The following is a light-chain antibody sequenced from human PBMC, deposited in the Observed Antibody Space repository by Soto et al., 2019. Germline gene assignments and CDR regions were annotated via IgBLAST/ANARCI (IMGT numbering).Light chain of an antibody. J-gene: IGKJ2*01. CDR2: DAS. CDR3: QQYNSYPYT. CDR1: QILSSW. Sequence: DIQLTQSPSTLSASVGDRFTIPCRASQILSSWLAWYQQKPGKAPKLLIYDASSLESGVPSRFSGSGSGTEFTLTISSLQPDDFATYYCQQYNSYPYTFGQGTKLEIK. V-gene: IGKV1-5*01.